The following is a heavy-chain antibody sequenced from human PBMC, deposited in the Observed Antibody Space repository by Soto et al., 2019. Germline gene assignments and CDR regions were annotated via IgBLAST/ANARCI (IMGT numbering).Heavy chain of an antibody. J-gene: IGHJ6*02. CDR1: GFIFSKYG. D-gene: IGHD5-12*01. V-gene: IGHV3-30*18. Sequence: SLRLSCVASGFIFSKYGMHWVRQAPGKGLEWVAFISYDGNTKYYGDSVKGRFTISRDNSKNKLYLQMNRLRGEDTAVVYCANGGEGGTEDDYYYGLDVGGPGT. CDR2: ISYDGNTK. CDR3: ANGGEGGTEDDYYYGLDV.